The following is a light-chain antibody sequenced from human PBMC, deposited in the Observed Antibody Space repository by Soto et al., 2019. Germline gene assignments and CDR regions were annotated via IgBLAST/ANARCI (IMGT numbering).Light chain of an antibody. CDR1: SSNIGSNN. CDR2: SNN. J-gene: IGLJ2*01. Sequence: QSVLTQPPSASATPGQRVTISCSGSSSNIGSNNVEWYQHLPGTAPKLLIYSNNQGPSGVPDRFSGSKSGTSASLAISGLQSEDEADYYCASWDDRLNAVVFGGGTKLTVL. CDR3: ASWDDRLNAVV. V-gene: IGLV1-44*01.